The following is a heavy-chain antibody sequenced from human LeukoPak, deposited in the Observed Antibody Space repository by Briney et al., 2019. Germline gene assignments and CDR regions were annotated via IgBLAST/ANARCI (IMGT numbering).Heavy chain of an antibody. Sequence: KPSETLSLTCAVYGGSFSGYYWSWIRQPPGKGLEWIGEINHSGSTNYNPSLKSRVTISVDTSKNQFSLKLSSVTAADTAVYYCARSYYVILTGYYNDYWGQGTLVAVSS. CDR2: INHSGST. CDR1: GGSFSGYY. CDR3: ARSYYVILTGYYNDY. J-gene: IGHJ4*02. V-gene: IGHV4-34*01. D-gene: IGHD3-9*01.